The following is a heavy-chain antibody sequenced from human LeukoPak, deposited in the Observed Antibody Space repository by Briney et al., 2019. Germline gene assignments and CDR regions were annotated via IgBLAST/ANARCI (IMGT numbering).Heavy chain of an antibody. Sequence: SETLSLTCTVSGASISSGSYYWRWVRQPAGKGLEWIERIYTSGSINYNPSLKSRLTIAVDTSKNQFSLKLCSVTAADTAVYYCARDLPCGGDCYSRFGYYGMDVWGQGTTVTVSS. CDR1: GASISSGSYY. J-gene: IGHJ6*02. D-gene: IGHD2-21*02. CDR3: ARDLPCGGDCYSRFGYYGMDV. CDR2: IYTSGSI. V-gene: IGHV4-61*02.